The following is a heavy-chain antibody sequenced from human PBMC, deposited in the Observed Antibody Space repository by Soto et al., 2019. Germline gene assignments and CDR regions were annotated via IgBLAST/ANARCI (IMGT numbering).Heavy chain of an antibody. CDR2: IICSGDST. V-gene: IGHV3-23*01. CDR1: GXTFSDYY. J-gene: IGHJ5*02. CDR3: AKDRIAVVLMGTYPS. D-gene: IGHD3-22*01. Sequence: GGSLRLSCAASGXTFSDYYMSWIRQAPGKGLEWVSAIICSGDSTYYADSVKGRFTISRDNSKNTLYLQMNSLSAEDTAVYYCAKDRIAVVLMGTYPSWGQGTLVTVS.